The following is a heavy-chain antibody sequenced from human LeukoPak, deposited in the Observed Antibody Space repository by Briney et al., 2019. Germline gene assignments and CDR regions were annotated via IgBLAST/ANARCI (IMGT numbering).Heavy chain of an antibody. CDR3: ARDRCSSTSYYGPGGY. D-gene: IGHD2-2*01. V-gene: IGHV1-18*01. Sequence: ASVKVSCKASGYTFTSYGISWVRQAPGQGLEWMGWISAYNGNTNYAQKLQGRVTMTTDTSTSTAYMELGSLRSDDTAVYYCARDRCSSTSYYGPGGYWGQGALVTVSS. CDR2: ISAYNGNT. J-gene: IGHJ4*02. CDR1: GYTFTSYG.